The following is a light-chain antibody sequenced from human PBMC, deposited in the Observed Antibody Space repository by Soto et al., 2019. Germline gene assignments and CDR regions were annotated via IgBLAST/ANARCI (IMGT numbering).Light chain of an antibody. CDR3: AAWDGSLNGVV. J-gene: IGLJ3*02. Sequence: QSVLTQPPSASGTPGQRVTISCSGSSSNIGSHYVFWYQQLPGMAPKLLVYSSNLRPSGVPDRFSGSKSGTSASLAISGLQSEDESDYYCAAWDGSLNGVVFGGGTKLTVL. CDR1: SSNIGSHY. CDR2: SSN. V-gene: IGLV1-44*01.